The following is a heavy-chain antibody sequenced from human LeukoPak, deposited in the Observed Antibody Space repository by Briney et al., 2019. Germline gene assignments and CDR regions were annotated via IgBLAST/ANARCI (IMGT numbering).Heavy chain of an antibody. D-gene: IGHD4/OR15-4a*01. CDR2: ISWNSGSI. J-gene: IGHJ3*02. Sequence: GGSLRLSCAASGFTFDDYAMHWVRHAQGKGLEWVSGISWNSGSIGYADSVKGRFTISRDNAKNSLYLQMNSLRAEDMALYYCAKDIVSMVAMWFGAFDIWGQRTMVTVSS. CDR3: AKDIVSMVAMWFGAFDI. V-gene: IGHV3-9*03. CDR1: GFTFDDYA.